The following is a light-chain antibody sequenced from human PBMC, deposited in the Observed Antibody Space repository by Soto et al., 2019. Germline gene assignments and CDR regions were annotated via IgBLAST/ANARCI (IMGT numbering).Light chain of an antibody. Sequence: QSALTQPASVSGSPGQSITISCTGTSSDVGGYNYVSWYQQHPGKAPKLMIYEVSNRPSGVSNRFSGSKSGNTASLTISGLQAEDEDDYYCSSYTSSSTPLVFGRGTKLTVL. CDR3: SSYTSSSTPLV. CDR1: SSDVGGYNY. CDR2: EVS. V-gene: IGLV2-14*01. J-gene: IGLJ2*01.